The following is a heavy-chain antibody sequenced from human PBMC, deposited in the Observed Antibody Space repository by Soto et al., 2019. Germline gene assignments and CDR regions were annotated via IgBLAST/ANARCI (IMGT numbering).Heavy chain of an antibody. V-gene: IGHV4-30-2*01. CDR1: GGYISSDGHS. D-gene: IGHD3-9*01. CDR2: IYHSGIT. Sequence: PSETLSLTCAVSGGYISSDGHSWSWIRQPPGKGLEWIGYIYHSGITHYNPSLNSRVTISVDRSKNLFSLKLSSVTAADTAVYYCARVGLLRYAYVNWFDPWGQGTLVTVSS. J-gene: IGHJ5*02. CDR3: ARVGLLRYAYVNWFDP.